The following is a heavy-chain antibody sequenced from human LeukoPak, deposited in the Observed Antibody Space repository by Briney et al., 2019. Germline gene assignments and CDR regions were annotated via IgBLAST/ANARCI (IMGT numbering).Heavy chain of an antibody. CDR1: GFTFSSYS. Sequence: GGSLRLSCAASGFTFSSYSMNWVRQAPGKGLEWVSSISSSSSYIYYADSVKGRFTISRDNAKNSLYLQMNSLRAEDTAVYYCARELSYFDWLLPTGDYYYGMDVWGQGTKVTVSS. D-gene: IGHD3-9*01. J-gene: IGHJ6*02. CDR3: ARELSYFDWLLPTGDYYYGMDV. CDR2: ISSSSSYI. V-gene: IGHV3-21*01.